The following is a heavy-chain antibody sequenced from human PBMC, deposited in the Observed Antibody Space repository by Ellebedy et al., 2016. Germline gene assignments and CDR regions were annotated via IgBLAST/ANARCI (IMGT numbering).Heavy chain of an antibody. CDR3: ARGTDPYFYYGMDV. J-gene: IGHJ6*02. V-gene: IGHV3-7*01. CDR1: GFTFSSYG. Sequence: GGSLRLXXAASGFTFSSYGMHWVRQAPGKGLEWVATIKRDGSDKFYVDSVKGRFTISRDIAKNSLYLHMYSLRAEDTAVFYCARGTDPYFYYGMDVWGQGTTVTVSS. CDR2: IKRDGSDK.